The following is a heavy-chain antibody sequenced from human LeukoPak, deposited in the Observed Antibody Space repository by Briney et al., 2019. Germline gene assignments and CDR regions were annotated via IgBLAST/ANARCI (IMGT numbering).Heavy chain of an antibody. J-gene: IGHJ4*02. Sequence: GGSLRLSCAASGFTFSSYSMNWVRQAPGMGLEWVSSISSSSSYIYYADSVKGRFTISRDNAKNSLYLQMNSLRAEDTAVYYCARTPGIAAAATGYWXQGTLVTVSP. CDR3: ARTPGIAAAATGY. CDR2: ISSSSSYI. D-gene: IGHD6-13*01. CDR1: GFTFSSYS. V-gene: IGHV3-21*01.